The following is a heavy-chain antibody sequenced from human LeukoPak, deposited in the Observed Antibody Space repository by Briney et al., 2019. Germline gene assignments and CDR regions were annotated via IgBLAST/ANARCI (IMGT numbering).Heavy chain of an antibody. J-gene: IGHJ6*03. Sequence: PSETLSLTCAVYGGSFSGYYWSWIRQPPGKGLEWIGEINHSGSTNYNPSLKSRVTISVDMSKNQFSLKLSSVTAADTAVYYCARGRRGYSYGIYYYYYMDVWGKGTTVTVSS. CDR1: GGSFSGYY. CDR3: ARGRRGYSYGIYYYYYMDV. D-gene: IGHD5-18*01. V-gene: IGHV4-34*01. CDR2: INHSGST.